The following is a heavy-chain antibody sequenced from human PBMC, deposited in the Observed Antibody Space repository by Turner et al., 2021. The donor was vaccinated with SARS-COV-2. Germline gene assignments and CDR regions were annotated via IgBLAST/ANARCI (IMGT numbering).Heavy chain of an antibody. D-gene: IGHD2-21*02. Sequence: ASGGTFSSFIINRVRQAPGQGLEWMGGIIPLPGIANYAQKFQGRVTVTADTSTSTVYMELSSLRSEDTAVYYCARPTSCGGDCYYFDLWGRGTLVTVSS. CDR2: IIPLPGIA. CDR1: GGTFSSFI. V-gene: IGHV1-69*02. J-gene: IGHJ2*01. CDR3: ARPTSCGGDCYYFDL.